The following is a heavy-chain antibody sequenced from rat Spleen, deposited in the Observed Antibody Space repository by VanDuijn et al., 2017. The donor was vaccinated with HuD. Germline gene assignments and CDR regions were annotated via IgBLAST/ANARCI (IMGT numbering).Heavy chain of an antibody. CDR3: TREVYYGSSRGYFDF. Sequence: QVQLKESGPGLVQPSQTLSLTCTVSGFSLTSYHVSWVRQPPGKGLEWMGVIWTGGSTDYNSALKSRLSISRDTSKSQVFLKMNSLQTGDTAIYFCTREVYYGSSRGYFDFWGPGTMVTVSS. CDR2: IWTGGST. J-gene: IGHJ1*01. V-gene: IGHV2-43*01. CDR1: GFSLTSYH. D-gene: IGHD1-6*01.